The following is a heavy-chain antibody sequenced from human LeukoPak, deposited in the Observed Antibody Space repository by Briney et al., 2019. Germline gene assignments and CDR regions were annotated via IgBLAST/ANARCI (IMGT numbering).Heavy chain of an antibody. V-gene: IGHV3-53*04. CDR3: ATSSTGDAYYYYGMDV. J-gene: IGHJ6*02. CDR1: GFTVSSNY. Sequence: GGSLRLSCAASGFTVSSNYMSWVRQAPGKGLEWVSVIYSGGSTYYADSVKGRFTISRHNSKNTLYLQMNSLRAEDTAVYYCATSSTGDAYYYYGMDVWGQGTTVTVSS. D-gene: IGHD7-27*01. CDR2: IYSGGST.